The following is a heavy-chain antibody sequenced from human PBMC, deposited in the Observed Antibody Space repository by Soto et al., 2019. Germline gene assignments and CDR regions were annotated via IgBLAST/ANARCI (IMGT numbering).Heavy chain of an antibody. CDR3: ARRIAAAGYYYYGMDV. CDR1: GGSISSSNW. Sequence: LSLPCAVSGGSISSSNWLSWVRQPPGKGLEWIGEIYHSGSTNYNPSLKSRVTISVDKSKNQFSLKLSSVTAADTAVYYCARRIAAAGYYYYGMDVWGQGTTVTVSS. J-gene: IGHJ6*02. D-gene: IGHD6-13*01. V-gene: IGHV4-4*02. CDR2: IYHSGST.